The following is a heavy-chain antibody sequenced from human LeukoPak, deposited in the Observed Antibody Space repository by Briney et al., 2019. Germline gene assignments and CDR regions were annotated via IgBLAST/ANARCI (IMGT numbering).Heavy chain of an antibody. CDR2: IYTSGVT. J-gene: IGHJ4*02. D-gene: IGHD4-17*01. CDR3: ARGLWDNGDRFEY. V-gene: IGHV4-61*02. Sequence: KASQTLPLTGTVSGASITGGSYYWTWIRQPAGKGLEWIGRIYTSGVTTYNPSLKSRVTISLDMSKNQISLNLNSVTAADTAVYYCARGLWDNGDRFEYWGPGTLVTVSS. CDR1: GASITGGSYY.